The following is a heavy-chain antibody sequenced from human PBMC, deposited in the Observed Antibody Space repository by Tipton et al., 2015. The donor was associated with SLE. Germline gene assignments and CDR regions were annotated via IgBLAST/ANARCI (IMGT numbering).Heavy chain of an antibody. CDR3: ARLRVISYYFDY. CDR1: GGSISSSSYY. V-gene: IGHV4-39*07. D-gene: IGHD2-21*01. Sequence: GLVKPSETLSLTCTVSGGSISSSSYYWGWIRQPPGQGLEWIGSIYYSGSTYYNPSLKSRVTISVDTSKNQFSLKLSSVTAADTAVYYCARLRVISYYFDYWGQGTLVTVSS. CDR2: IYYSGST. J-gene: IGHJ4*02.